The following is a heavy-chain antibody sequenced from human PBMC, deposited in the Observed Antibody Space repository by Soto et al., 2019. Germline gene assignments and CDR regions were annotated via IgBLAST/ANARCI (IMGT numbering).Heavy chain of an antibody. CDR3: AKDWGIAVAAH. V-gene: IGHV3-30*18. J-gene: IGHJ4*02. Sequence: QVQLVESGGGVVQPGGALRLSCAASGFTFSSTGMHWVRQAPGKGLEWVAVISHDGGNKYYGDSVKGRFTISRDNSKNTLCLQMNSLRADDTAVYYCAKDWGIAVAAHWGQGTLVTVSS. CDR1: GFTFSSTG. D-gene: IGHD6-19*01. CDR2: ISHDGGNK.